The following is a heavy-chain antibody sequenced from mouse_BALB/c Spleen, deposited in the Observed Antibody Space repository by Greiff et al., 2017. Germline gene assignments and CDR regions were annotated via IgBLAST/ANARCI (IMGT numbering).Heavy chain of an antibody. Sequence: VQLKQSGAELVRPGALVKLSCKASGFNIKDYYMHWVKQRPEQGLEWIGWIDPENGNTIYDPKFQGKASITADTSSNTAYLQLSSLTSEDTAVYYGARGGTGYFDYWGQGTTLTVSS. J-gene: IGHJ2*01. V-gene: IGHV14-1*02. CDR1: GFNIKDYY. CDR3: ARGGTGYFDY. D-gene: IGHD3-3*01. CDR2: IDPENGNT.